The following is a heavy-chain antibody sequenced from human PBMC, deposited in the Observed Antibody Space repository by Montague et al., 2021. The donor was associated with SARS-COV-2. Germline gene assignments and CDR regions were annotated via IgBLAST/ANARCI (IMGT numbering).Heavy chain of an antibody. J-gene: IGHJ6*02. V-gene: IGHV4-39*01. CDR3: ARHGYTKVWSGMDV. CDR1: GVVELRRRSE. CDR2: LEKNRST. D-gene: IGHD6-13*01. Sequence: SETLSLTCNVSGVVELRRRSEEHTSELQSRSELVCRLLLEKNRSTYYNPSLETRVTISVDTSKNQFSLNLISVTVADTAVFYCARHGYTKVWSGMDVWGQGITVTVSS.